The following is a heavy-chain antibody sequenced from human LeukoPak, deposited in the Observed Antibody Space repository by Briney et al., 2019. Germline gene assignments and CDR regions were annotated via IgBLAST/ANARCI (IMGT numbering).Heavy chain of an antibody. CDR3: ARQTATPQHNWFDP. Sequence: ASVKVSCKASGYTFTSCGISWVRQAPGQGLEWMGWISAYNGNTNYAQKLQGRVTMTTDTSTSTAYMELRSLRSDDTAVYYCARQTATPQHNWFDPWGQGTLVTVSS. CDR1: GYTFTSCG. D-gene: IGHD1-1*01. V-gene: IGHV1-18*01. CDR2: ISAYNGNT. J-gene: IGHJ5*02.